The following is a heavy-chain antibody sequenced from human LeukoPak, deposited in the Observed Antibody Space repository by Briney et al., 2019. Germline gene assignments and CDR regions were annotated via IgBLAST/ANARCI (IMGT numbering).Heavy chain of an antibody. CDR3: ARSYGWLPGGM. J-gene: IGHJ4*02. Sequence: NPGGSLRLSCAAPGFTFSDYYMSWIRQAPGKGLECVSYISSTSSYTNYAHSVKGGFTISRDNTKNSLHLQMNSLRAEDTAVYYCARSYGWLPGGMWGQGTLVTVSS. CDR1: GFTFSDYY. V-gene: IGHV3-11*03. D-gene: IGHD5-12*01. CDR2: ISSTSSYT.